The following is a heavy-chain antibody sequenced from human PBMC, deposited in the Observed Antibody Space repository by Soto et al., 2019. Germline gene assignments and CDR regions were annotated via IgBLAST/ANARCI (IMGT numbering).Heavy chain of an antibody. Sequence: GGSLRLSCAASWFTFRGSAMHWVRQASGKGLEWVGRIRSKADGYATAYAASVKGRFTISRDDSKNTAYLQMNSLKTEDTAVYYCTRLRTDYGFDPRGQGTLVTVSS. V-gene: IGHV3-73*01. J-gene: IGHJ5*02. CDR3: TRLRTDYGFDP. D-gene: IGHD4-17*01. CDR1: WFTFRGSA. CDR2: IRSKADGYAT.